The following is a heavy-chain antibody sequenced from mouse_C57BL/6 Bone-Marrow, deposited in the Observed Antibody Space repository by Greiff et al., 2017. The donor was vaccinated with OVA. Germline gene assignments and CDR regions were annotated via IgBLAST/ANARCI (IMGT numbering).Heavy chain of an antibody. D-gene: IGHD2-3*01. CDR1: GYSFTDYN. CDR2: INPNYGTT. CDR3: ARELYDGYYEDAMDD. J-gene: IGHJ4*01. V-gene: IGHV1-39*01. Sequence: EVQLQQSGPELVKPGASVKISCKASGYSFTDYNMHWVKQSNGKSLEWIGVINPNYGTTSSNQKFKGKATLTVDQSSSTAYMQLNSLTSEDSAVYYCARELYDGYYEDAMDDWGQGGSVTVSS.